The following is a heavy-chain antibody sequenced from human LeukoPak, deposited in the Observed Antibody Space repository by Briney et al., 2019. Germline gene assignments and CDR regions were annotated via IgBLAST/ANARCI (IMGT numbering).Heavy chain of an antibody. D-gene: IGHD5-12*01. Sequence: SVKVSCKASGGTFSSYAISWVRQAPGQGLEWMGRIIPILGIANYAQKFQGRVTITADKSTSTAYMELSSLRSEDTAVYYCARDLAADIVATIWDWGQGTLVTVSS. J-gene: IGHJ4*02. CDR1: GGTFSSYA. V-gene: IGHV1-69*04. CDR2: IIPILGIA. CDR3: ARDLAADIVATIWD.